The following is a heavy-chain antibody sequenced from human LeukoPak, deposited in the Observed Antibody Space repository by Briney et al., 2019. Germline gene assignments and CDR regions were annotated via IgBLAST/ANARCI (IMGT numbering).Heavy chain of an antibody. CDR3: ARGRRRASPSITGTSYYYYYMDV. J-gene: IGHJ6*03. CDR1: GYTFTSYD. Sequence: ASVKVSCKASGYTFTSYDINWVRQATGQGLEWMGWMNPNSGNTGYAQKFQGRVTITRNTSISTAYMELSSLRSEDTAVYYCARGRRRASPSITGTSYYYYYMDVWGKGTTVTVSS. D-gene: IGHD1-20*01. V-gene: IGHV1-8*03. CDR2: MNPNSGNT.